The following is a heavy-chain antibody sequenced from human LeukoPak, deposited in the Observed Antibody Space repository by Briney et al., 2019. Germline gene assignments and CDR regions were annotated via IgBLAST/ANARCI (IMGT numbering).Heavy chain of an antibody. CDR1: GYTFTGYY. Sequence: ASVKVSCKASGYTFTGYYMHWVRQAPGQGLEWMGWINPNSGGTNYAQKFQGRVTVTRDTSISTAYMELSRLRSDDTAVYYCARRAHSSTDAFDIWGQGTMVTVSS. D-gene: IGHD2-2*01. CDR2: INPNSGGT. J-gene: IGHJ3*02. CDR3: ARRAHSSTDAFDI. V-gene: IGHV1-2*02.